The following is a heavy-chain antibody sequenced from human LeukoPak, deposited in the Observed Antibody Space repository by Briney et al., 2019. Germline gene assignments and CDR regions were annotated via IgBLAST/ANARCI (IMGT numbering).Heavy chain of an antibody. CDR1: GFTFSSYW. CDR2: IKQDGSEK. CDR3: ARDLRSPYCSSTCCLGPFDY. D-gene: IGHD2-2*01. V-gene: IGHV3-7*01. J-gene: IGHJ4*02. Sequence: QSGGSLRLSCAASGFTFSSYWMSWVRQAPGKGLEWVANIKQDGSEKYYVDSVKGRFTISRDNAKNSLYLQMNSLRAEDTAVYYCARDLRSPYCSSTCCLGPFDYWGQGTLVTVSS.